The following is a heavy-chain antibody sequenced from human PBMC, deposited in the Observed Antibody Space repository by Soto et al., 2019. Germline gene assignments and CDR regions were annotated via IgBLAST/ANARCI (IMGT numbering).Heavy chain of an antibody. Sequence: SGPTLVNPTQTLTLTCPFSGFSLSTTDVGVGWIRQPPGKALEWLALIYWNDDKRYSPSLKSRLTITKDTSKNQAVLTMTDMGTMKTATYYCAHRHSQCSGGGWKSRYFDYWGQGILVTVSS. D-gene: IGHD2-15*01. CDR3: AHRHSQCSGGGWKSRYFDY. J-gene: IGHJ4*02. CDR1: GFSLSTTDVG. CDR2: IYWNDDK. V-gene: IGHV2-5*01.